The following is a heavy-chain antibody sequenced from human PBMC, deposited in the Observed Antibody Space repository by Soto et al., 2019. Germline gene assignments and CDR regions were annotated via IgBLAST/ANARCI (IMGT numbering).Heavy chain of an antibody. CDR1: GYTFTGYG. V-gene: IGHV1-18*01. Sequence: ALVKVSCKASGYTFTGYGISWVRQAPAQGLEWMGWISAYNGNTNYAQKLQGRVTMTTDTSTSTAYMELRSLRSDDTAVYYCASVSSGSITMVRGVPISYYFDYWGQGTLVTVSS. CDR3: ASVSSGSITMVRGVPISYYFDY. D-gene: IGHD3-10*01. CDR2: ISAYNGNT. J-gene: IGHJ4*02.